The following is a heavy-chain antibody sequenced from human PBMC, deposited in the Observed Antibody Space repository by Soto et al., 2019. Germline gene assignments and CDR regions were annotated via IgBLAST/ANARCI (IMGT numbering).Heavy chain of an antibody. D-gene: IGHD3-10*01. CDR1: GGSFSGYY. CDR3: ARGSSTDSGTYPSSVNWFDP. CDR2: INHSGST. Sequence: PSETLSLTCAVYGGSFSGYYWSWIRQPPGKGLEWIGEINHSGSTNYNPSLKSRVTISVDTSKNQFSLKLSSVTAADTAVYYCARGSSTDSGTYPSSVNWFDPWGQGTLVT. J-gene: IGHJ5*02. V-gene: IGHV4-34*01.